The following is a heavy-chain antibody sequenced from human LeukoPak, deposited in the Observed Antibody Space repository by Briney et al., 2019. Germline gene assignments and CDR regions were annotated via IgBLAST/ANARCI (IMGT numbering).Heavy chain of an antibody. D-gene: IGHD4-17*01. CDR3: ARDVHGDYGSGWFDP. CDR2: IMPLFGTA. Sequence: SVKVSCKTSGGTFNNSAISWVRQAPGQGLEWLGGIMPLFGTAGYAQKFQGRVTVTKDESTRTVYLELTSLTSDDTAVYYCARDVHGDYGSGWFDPWGQGTLVSVSS. CDR1: GGTFNNSA. J-gene: IGHJ5*02. V-gene: IGHV1-69*05.